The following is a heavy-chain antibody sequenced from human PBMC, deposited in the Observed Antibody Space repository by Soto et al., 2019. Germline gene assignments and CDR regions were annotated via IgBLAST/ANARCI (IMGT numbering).Heavy chain of an antibody. D-gene: IGHD6-13*01. J-gene: IGHJ4*02. V-gene: IGHV1-3*01. CDR1: GYTFTSYA. CDR2: INAGNGNT. Sequence: ASVKVSCTASGYTFTSYAMHWVRQAPGQRLEWMGWINAGNGNTKYSQKFQGRVTITRDTSASTAYMELSSLRSEDTAVYYCARAYRDSSSWYDYWGQGTLVTVSS. CDR3: ARAYRDSSSWYDY.